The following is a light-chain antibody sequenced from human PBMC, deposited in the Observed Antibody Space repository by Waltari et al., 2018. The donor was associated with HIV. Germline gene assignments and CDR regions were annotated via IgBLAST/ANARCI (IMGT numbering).Light chain of an antibody. V-gene: IGKV3-15*01. Sequence: EILIPQSPAPLFGSPGERAPLSFRASQSVNSNLAWYQQKPGRTPRLLIYGTSTRATNIPARFSGSGSGTEFTLTISSLQSEDFAVYYCHHYNNWRETFGQGTKVEIK. J-gene: IGKJ1*01. CDR1: QSVNSN. CDR2: GTS. CDR3: HHYNNWRET.